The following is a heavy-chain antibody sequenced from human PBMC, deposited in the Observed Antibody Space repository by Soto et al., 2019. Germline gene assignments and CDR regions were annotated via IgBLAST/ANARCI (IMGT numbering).Heavy chain of an antibody. CDR1: GGALSRGGYS. J-gene: IGHJ5*02. Sequence: SETRCLPCAVSGGALSRGGYSWSWIRQPPGKGLEWIGYIYHSGSTYYNPSLKSRVTISVDRSKNQFSLKLSSVTAADTAVYYCARVPDRWGQGTLVTVSS. CDR3: ARVPDR. CDR2: IYHSGST. V-gene: IGHV4-30-2*01. D-gene: IGHD2-2*01.